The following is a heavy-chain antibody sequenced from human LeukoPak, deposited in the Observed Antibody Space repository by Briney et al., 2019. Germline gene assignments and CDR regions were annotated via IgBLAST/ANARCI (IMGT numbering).Heavy chain of an antibody. CDR1: GFTFSTYV. Sequence: GGSLRLSCAASGFTFSTYVMTWVRQAPGKGLEWVSAILGSGGGTCYTDSVKGRFTISRDNSKNTLYLQMNSLRAEDTAVYYCATTPGAYYYYHMDVWGQGTTVTVSS. CDR2: ILGSGGGT. CDR3: ATTPGAYYYYHMDV. V-gene: IGHV3-23*01. J-gene: IGHJ6*02. D-gene: IGHD3-10*01.